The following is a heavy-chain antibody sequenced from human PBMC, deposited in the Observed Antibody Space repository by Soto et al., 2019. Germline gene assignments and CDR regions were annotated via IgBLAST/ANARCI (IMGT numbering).Heavy chain of an antibody. V-gene: IGHV4-59*13. CDR3: AREVVVAASWFDA. CDR2: IYYSGST. J-gene: IGHJ5*02. Sequence: SETLSLTCTVSGGSISSYYWSWIRQPPGKGLEWIGYIYYSGSTNYNPSLKSRVTISVDTSKNQFSLKLSSVTAADTAVYFCAREVVVAASWFDAWGQGTLLTVST. CDR1: GGSISSYY. D-gene: IGHD2-15*01.